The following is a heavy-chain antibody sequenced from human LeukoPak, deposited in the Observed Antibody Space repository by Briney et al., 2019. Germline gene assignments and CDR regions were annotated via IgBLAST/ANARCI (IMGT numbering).Heavy chain of an antibody. Sequence: SETLSLTCTVSGGSISSYYWSWIRQPPGKGLEWIGYIYYSGSTNYNPSLKSRVTISVDTSKNQFSLKLSSVTAADTAVYYCASLRGYSYGVFDYWGQGTLVTVSS. CDR1: GGSISSYY. D-gene: IGHD5-18*01. CDR3: ASLRGYSYGVFDY. J-gene: IGHJ4*02. V-gene: IGHV4-59*08. CDR2: IYYSGST.